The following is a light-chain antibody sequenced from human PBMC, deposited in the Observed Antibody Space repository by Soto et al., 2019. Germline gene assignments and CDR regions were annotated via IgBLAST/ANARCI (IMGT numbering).Light chain of an antibody. CDR3: QQYGSSPRT. V-gene: IGKV3-20*01. Sequence: EIVLTQSPGTLSLSPGERTTLSCRASQSVRSSNLAWYQQKPGQAPRLLIYGASSRATGIPDRFSGSGSGTDFTLTISRLEPKDFAVYYCQQYGSSPRTFGQGPKLEIK. CDR2: GAS. J-gene: IGKJ2*01. CDR1: QSVRSSN.